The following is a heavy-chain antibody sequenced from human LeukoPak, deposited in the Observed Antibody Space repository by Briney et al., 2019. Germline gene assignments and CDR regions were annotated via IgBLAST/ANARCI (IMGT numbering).Heavy chain of an antibody. CDR1: GGSISSYY. V-gene: IGHV4-59*08. D-gene: IGHD6-13*01. J-gene: IGHJ4*02. CDR3: ARHLRGEQQLSGFDY. Sequence: SETLSLTCTVSGGSISSYYWSWIRQPPGKGLEWIGYIYYSGSTKYNPSLRSRVTISADTSKNRFSLKLSSVTAADTAVYYCARHLRGEQQLSGFDYWGQGTPVTVSS. CDR2: IYYSGST.